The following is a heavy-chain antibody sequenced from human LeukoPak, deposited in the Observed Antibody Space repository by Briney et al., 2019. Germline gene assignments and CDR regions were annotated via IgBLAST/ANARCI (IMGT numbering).Heavy chain of an antibody. CDR1: GFTFSSYE. CDR3: ARVYGDSKYYYYYMDV. CDR2: ISSSGSTI. Sequence: GGSLRLSCAASGFTFSSYEMNWVRQAPGKGLEWVSYISSSGSTIYYADSVKGRFTISRDNAKNSLYLQMNSLRAEDTAVYYCARVYGDSKYYYYYMDVWGKGTTVTVSS. D-gene: IGHD4-17*01. V-gene: IGHV3-48*03. J-gene: IGHJ6*03.